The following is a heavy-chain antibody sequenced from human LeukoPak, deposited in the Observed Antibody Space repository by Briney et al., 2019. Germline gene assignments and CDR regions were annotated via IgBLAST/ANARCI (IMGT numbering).Heavy chain of an antibody. CDR1: GGSISSSSYY. CDR3: ARDTLTYCGGDCLVGH. CDR2: IYYSGST. V-gene: IGHV4-39*07. Sequence: PSETLSLTCTVSGGSISSSSYYWGWIRQPPGKGLEWIGSIYYSGSTYYNPSLKSRVTISVDTSKNQFFLKLSSVTAADTAVYYCARDTLTYCGGDCLVGHWGQGTLVTVSS. J-gene: IGHJ4*02. D-gene: IGHD2-21*02.